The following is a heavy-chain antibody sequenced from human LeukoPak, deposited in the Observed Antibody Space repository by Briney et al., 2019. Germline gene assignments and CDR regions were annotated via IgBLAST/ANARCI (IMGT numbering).Heavy chain of an antibody. CDR3: ARDQGDDYVWGSYRYQGY. J-gene: IGHJ4*02. CDR2: ISSSSSYI. Sequence: GGSLRLSCAASGFTFSSYWMSWVRQAPGKGLEWVSSISSSSSYIYYADSVKGRFTISRDNAKNSLYLQMNSLRAEDTAVYYCARDQGDDYVWGSYRYQGYWGQGTLVTVSS. D-gene: IGHD3-16*02. V-gene: IGHV3-21*01. CDR1: GFTFSSYW.